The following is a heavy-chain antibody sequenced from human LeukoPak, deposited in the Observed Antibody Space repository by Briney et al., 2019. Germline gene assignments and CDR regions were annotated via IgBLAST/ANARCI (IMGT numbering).Heavy chain of an antibody. CDR2: ISSSSGYI. D-gene: IGHD3-10*01. V-gene: IGHV3-21*01. J-gene: IGHJ1*01. CDR1: GFPFSSYN. Sequence: GGSLRLSCAASGFPFSSYNMIWVRQAPGKGLEWVSSISSSSGYIYYADSVMGRFTISRDNAKNSLYLKMNSLRVDDTAVYYCARGDGSGNWGQGTLVAVSS. CDR3: ARGDGSGN.